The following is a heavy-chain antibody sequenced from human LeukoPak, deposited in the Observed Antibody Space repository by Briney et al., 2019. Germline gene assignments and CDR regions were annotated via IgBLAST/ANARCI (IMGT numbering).Heavy chain of an antibody. CDR1: GYTFTSYY. Sequence: ASVKVSCKASGYTFTSYYMHWVRQAPGQGLEWMGIINPSGGSTSYAQKFQGRVTMTRDTSTSTVYMELSSLRSEDTAVYYCARDFSYYYDSSGYFDYWGQGTLVTVSS. J-gene: IGHJ4*02. CDR3: ARDFSYYYDSSGYFDY. V-gene: IGHV1-46*01. CDR2: INPSGGST. D-gene: IGHD3-22*01.